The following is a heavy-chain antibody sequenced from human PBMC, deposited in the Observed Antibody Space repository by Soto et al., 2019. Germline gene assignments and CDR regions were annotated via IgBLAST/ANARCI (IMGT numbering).Heavy chain of an antibody. CDR1: GFTFGDYA. J-gene: IGHJ6*03. D-gene: IGHD3-3*01. Sequence: GGSLRLSCTASGFTFGDYAMSWFRQAPGKGLEWVGFIRSKAYGGTTEYAASVKGRFTISRDDSKSIAYLQMNSLKTEDTAVYYCTSLTQSYYDFWSGYYTGNAPYYMDVWGKGTTVTVSS. V-gene: IGHV3-49*03. CDR2: IRSKAYGGTT. CDR3: TSLTQSYYDFWSGYYTGNAPYYMDV.